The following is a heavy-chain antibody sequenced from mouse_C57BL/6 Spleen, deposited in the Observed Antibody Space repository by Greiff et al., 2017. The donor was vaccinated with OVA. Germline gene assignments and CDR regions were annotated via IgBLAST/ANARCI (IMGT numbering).Heavy chain of an antibody. CDR3: AREGDYDEAWFAY. J-gene: IGHJ3*01. Sequence: QVQLKQSGAELVKPGASVKLSCKASGYTFTSYWMHWVKQRPGQGLEWIGMIHPNSGSTNYNEKFKSKATLTVDKSSSTAYMQLSSLTSEDSAVYYCAREGDYDEAWFAYWGQGTLVTVSA. V-gene: IGHV1-64*01. D-gene: IGHD2-4*01. CDR2: IHPNSGST. CDR1: GYTFTSYW.